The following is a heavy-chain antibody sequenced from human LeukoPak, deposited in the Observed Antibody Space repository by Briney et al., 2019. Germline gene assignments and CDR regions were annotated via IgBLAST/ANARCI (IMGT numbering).Heavy chain of an antibody. V-gene: IGHV3-23*01. J-gene: IGHJ4*02. Sequence: GGSLRLSCAASRFTFSSYAMSWVRQAPGKGLEWVSAISGSGGSTYYADSVKGRFTISRDNSKDTLYLQMNSLRAEDTAVYYCAKVGYGNPDYWGQGTLVTVSS. CDR1: RFTFSSYA. D-gene: IGHD4-23*01. CDR2: ISGSGGST. CDR3: AKVGYGNPDY.